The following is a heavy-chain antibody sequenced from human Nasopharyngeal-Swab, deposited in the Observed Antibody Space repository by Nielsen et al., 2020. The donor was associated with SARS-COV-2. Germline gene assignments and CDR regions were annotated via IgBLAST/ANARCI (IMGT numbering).Heavy chain of an antibody. CDR3: AKAHCSSTSCYHRGGPMDV. Sequence: WIRHPPGKGLEWVSLISGDGGSTYYADSVKGRFTISRDNSKNSLYLQMNSLRTEDTALYYCAKAHCSSTSCYHRGGPMDVWGKGTTVTVSS. J-gene: IGHJ6*03. CDR2: ISGDGGST. D-gene: IGHD2-2*01. V-gene: IGHV3-43*02.